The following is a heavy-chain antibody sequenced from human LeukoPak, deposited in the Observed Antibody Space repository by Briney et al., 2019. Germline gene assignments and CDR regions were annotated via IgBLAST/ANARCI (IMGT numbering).Heavy chain of an antibody. J-gene: IGHJ5*02. CDR3: ARTREEWEPLKTNWFDP. Sequence: PSETLSLTCTVSGGSISSSSYYWGWIRQPPGKGLEWIGSIYYSGSTYYNPSLKSRVTISVDTSKNQFSLKLSSVTAADTAVYYCARTREEWEPLKTNWFDPWGQGTLVTVSS. V-gene: IGHV4-39*07. CDR2: IYYSGST. D-gene: IGHD1-26*01. CDR1: GGSISSSSYY.